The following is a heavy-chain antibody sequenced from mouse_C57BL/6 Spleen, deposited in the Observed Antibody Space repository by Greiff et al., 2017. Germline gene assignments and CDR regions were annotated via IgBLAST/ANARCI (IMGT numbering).Heavy chain of an antibody. Sequence: VQLQQPGAELVRPGSSVKLSCKASGYTFTSYWMHWVKQRPIQGLEWIGNIDPSDSETHYNQKFKDKATLTVDKSSSTAYMQLSSLTSEDSAVYYCARRGYGKGYYAMDYWGQGTSVTVSS. CDR1: GYTFTSYW. CDR2: IDPSDSET. CDR3: ARRGYGKGYYAMDY. V-gene: IGHV1-52*01. D-gene: IGHD2-10*02. J-gene: IGHJ4*01.